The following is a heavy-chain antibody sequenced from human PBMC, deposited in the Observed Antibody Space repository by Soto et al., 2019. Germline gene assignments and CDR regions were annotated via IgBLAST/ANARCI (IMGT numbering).Heavy chain of an antibody. CDR1: GFTFSSYG. CDR2: ILYDGSKK. V-gene: IGHV3-30*18. Sequence: QVQLVESGGGVVQPGRSLRLSCAASGFTFSSYGMHWVRQAPGKGLEWVAVILYDGSKKNYADSVKGRFTISRDNSKNTLYLQMNSLRAEDTAVYYCAKDGLMITFGGVTHWGQGTLVTVSS. D-gene: IGHD3-16*01. J-gene: IGHJ4*02. CDR3: AKDGLMITFGGVTH.